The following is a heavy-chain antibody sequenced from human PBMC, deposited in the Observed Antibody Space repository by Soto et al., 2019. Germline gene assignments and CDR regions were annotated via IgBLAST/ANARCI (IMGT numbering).Heavy chain of an antibody. Sequence: LRLSCAASGFSFGSYALSWVRQAPGKGLEWVSTISGSDGKTFYADSVKGRFSISRDTSQSTLYLQMNSLRADDTAMYYCARWSYLDYWGQGTQVTVSS. J-gene: IGHJ4*02. D-gene: IGHD3-3*01. CDR1: GFSFGSYA. CDR2: ISGSDGKT. CDR3: ARWSYLDY. V-gene: IGHV3-23*01.